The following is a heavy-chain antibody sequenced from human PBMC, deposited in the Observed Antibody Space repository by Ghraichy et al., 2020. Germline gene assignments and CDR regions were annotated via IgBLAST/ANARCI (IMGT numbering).Heavy chain of an antibody. Sequence: SGPTLVKPTQTLTLTCTFSGFSLSTSGVGVGWIRQPPGKALEWLALIYWNDDKRYSPSLKSRLTITKDTSKNQVVLTMTNMDPVDTATYYCAYQNPTGLYCSSTSCYWNWFDPWGQGTLVTVSS. CDR1: GFSLSTSGVG. CDR2: IYWNDDK. CDR3: AYQNPTGLYCSSTSCYWNWFDP. J-gene: IGHJ5*02. V-gene: IGHV2-5*01. D-gene: IGHD2-2*01.